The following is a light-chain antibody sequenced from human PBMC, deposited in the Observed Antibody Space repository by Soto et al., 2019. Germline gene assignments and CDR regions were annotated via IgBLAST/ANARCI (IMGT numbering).Light chain of an antibody. CDR3: AARDDILSGVV. CDR2: TTN. J-gene: IGLJ2*01. CDR1: SSNIGSNS. Sequence: QSVLTQPPSASGTPGQRVTISCSGSSSNIGSNSVYWYQQLPGTAPKLLIFTTNQRPSGVPDRFSGSKSGTSASLAIRGLRSEDEADYYCAARDDILSGVVFGGGTKLTVL. V-gene: IGLV1-47*02.